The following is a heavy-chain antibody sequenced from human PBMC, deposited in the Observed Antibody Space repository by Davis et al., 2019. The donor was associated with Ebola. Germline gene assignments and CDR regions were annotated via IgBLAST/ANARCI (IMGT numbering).Heavy chain of an antibody. CDR2: IYTGDSDT. CDR3: ASLRRTITGMDDGFDI. Sequence: GESLKLSCKDSGNSFTSHWIGWVRQMPGKGLEWMGIIYTGDSDTRYGPSFRGQVTISADTSVKTAFLQWSRLKASDTAMYYCASLRRTITGMDDGFDIWGQGTMVTVSS. J-gene: IGHJ3*02. CDR1: GNSFTSHW. V-gene: IGHV5-51*01. D-gene: IGHD2-8*02.